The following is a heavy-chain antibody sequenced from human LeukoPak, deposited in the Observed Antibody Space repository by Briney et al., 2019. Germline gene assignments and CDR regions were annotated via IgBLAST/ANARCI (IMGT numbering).Heavy chain of an antibody. CDR3: AKAFRAVAVGYFDY. D-gene: IGHD6-19*01. V-gene: IGHV3-43*01. J-gene: IGHJ4*02. CDR2: ISWDGGNT. Sequence: HPGGSLRLSCAASGFTFDDYTMHWVRQAPGKGLEWVSLISWDGGNTYYADSVKGRFTISRDNSKNSLYLQMNSLRTEDTALYYCAKAFRAVAVGYFDYWGQGTLVTVSS. CDR1: GFTFDDYT.